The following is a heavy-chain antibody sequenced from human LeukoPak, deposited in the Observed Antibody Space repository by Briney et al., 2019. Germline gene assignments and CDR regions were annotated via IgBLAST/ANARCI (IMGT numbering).Heavy chain of an antibody. J-gene: IGHJ5*02. D-gene: IGHD3-10*01. CDR1: GGSFSGYY. CDR2: INHSGST. CDR3: ARGQLLWFGELLGPNWFDP. Sequence: SETLSLTCAVYGGSFSGYYWSWIRQSPGKGLAWSGEINHSGSTNYNPSLKSRVTISVDTSKNQFSLKLSSVTAADTAVYYCARGQLLWFGELLGPNWFDPWGQGTLVTVSS. V-gene: IGHV4-34*01.